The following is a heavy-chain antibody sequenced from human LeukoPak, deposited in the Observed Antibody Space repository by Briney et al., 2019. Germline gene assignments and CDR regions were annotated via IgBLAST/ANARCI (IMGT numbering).Heavy chain of an antibody. V-gene: IGHV3-23*01. CDR3: TKGTIWLPFDY. J-gene: IGHJ4*02. CDR2: ISGSGGST. D-gene: IGHD5-18*01. Sequence: PGGSLRLSCAASEFTFSNYAMSWARQARGKGLEWVSAISGSGGSTYYADSVKGRFTISRDNSKNTLYLQMNSLRAEDTAVYYCTKGTIWLPFDYWGQGTLVTVSS. CDR1: EFTFSNYA.